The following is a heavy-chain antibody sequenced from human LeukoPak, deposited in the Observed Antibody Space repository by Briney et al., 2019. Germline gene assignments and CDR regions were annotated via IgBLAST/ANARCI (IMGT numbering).Heavy chain of an antibody. V-gene: IGHV4-59*08. CDR2: VYNSGST. CDR3: ARQTTGGYYYDSSGYSTRFDY. D-gene: IGHD3-22*01. CDR1: GGSISIYY. Sequence: SETLSLTCTVSGGSISIYYRSWIRQPPGKGLEWLGYVYNSGSTDYNPSLKSRVTISADTSKNQFSLKLSSVTAADTAVYYCARQTTGGYYYDSSGYSTRFDYWGQGTLVTVSS. J-gene: IGHJ4*02.